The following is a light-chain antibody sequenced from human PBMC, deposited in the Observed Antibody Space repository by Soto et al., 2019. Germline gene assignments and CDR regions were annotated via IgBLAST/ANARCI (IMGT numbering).Light chain of an antibody. CDR1: QSLISNY. CDR3: QQYVDSTRT. Sequence: EIGLTQSPGTLSLSPGERATLSCRASQSLISNYLAWYQQKPGQAPRLLLSGASNRAAGVPDRFSGSGSGTDFTLTISRLEPEDFAVYYCQQYVDSTRTFGQGTKVEIK. J-gene: IGKJ1*01. V-gene: IGKV3-20*01. CDR2: GAS.